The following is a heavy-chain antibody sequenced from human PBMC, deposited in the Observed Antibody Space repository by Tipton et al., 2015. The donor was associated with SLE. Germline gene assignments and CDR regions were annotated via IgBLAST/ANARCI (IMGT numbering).Heavy chain of an antibody. CDR2: IYYSGST. Sequence: TLSLTCSVSGGSISSFYWSWIRQPPGKGLEWIGYIYYSGSTNYNPSLKSRVTISVDTSKNQFSLKLSSVTAADTAVYYCARSRYYYDSKFDYWGQGTLVTAPS. J-gene: IGHJ4*02. CDR3: ARSRYYYDSKFDY. CDR1: GGSISSFY. D-gene: IGHD3-22*01. V-gene: IGHV4-59*01.